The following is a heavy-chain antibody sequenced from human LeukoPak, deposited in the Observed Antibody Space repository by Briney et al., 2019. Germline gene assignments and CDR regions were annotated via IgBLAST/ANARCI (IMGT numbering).Heavy chain of an antibody. V-gene: IGHV1-46*01. CDR3: ARLQVPYSNQKKPSLRLDY. J-gene: IGHJ4*02. CDR2: INPSGGST. Sequence: GASVKVSCKASGYTFTSYYMHWVRQAPGQGLEWMGIINPSGGSTSYAQKFQGRVTMTRDTSTSTVYMELSSLRSEDTAVYYCARLQVPYSNQKKPSLRLDYWGQGTLVTVSS. CDR1: GYTFTSYY. D-gene: IGHD4-11*01.